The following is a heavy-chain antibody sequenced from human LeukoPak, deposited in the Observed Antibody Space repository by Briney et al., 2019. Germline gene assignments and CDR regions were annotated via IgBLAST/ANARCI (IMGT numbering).Heavy chain of an antibody. D-gene: IGHD2-15*01. J-gene: IGHJ6*03. CDR3: ARGYCSGGSCYSYYYYNYMDV. Sequence: SETLSLTCTVSGGSISSSSYYWGWIRQPPGKGLEWIGSIYYSGSTYYNPSLKSRVTISVDTSKNQFSLKLSSVTAADTAVYYWARGYCSGGSCYSYYYYNYMDVWGKGTTVTVSS. V-gene: IGHV4-39*07. CDR2: IYYSGST. CDR1: GGSISSSSYY.